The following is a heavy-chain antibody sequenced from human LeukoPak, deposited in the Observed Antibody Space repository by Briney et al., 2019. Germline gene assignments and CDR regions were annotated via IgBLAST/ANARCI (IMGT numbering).Heavy chain of an antibody. Sequence: ASVKVSCKASGYSFTTYGISWVRQAPGQGLEWMGWINPNSGGTNYAQKFQGRVTMTRDTSISTAYMELSRLRSDDTAVYYCARDRVRSSSSSVWFDPWGQGTLVTVSS. J-gene: IGHJ5*02. D-gene: IGHD6-6*01. V-gene: IGHV1-2*02. CDR1: GYSFTTYG. CDR3: ARDRVRSSSSSVWFDP. CDR2: INPNSGGT.